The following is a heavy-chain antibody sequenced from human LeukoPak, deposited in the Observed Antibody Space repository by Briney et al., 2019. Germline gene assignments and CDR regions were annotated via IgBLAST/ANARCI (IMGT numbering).Heavy chain of an antibody. CDR1: GLTFSIYG. CDR2: IRYDGSNK. D-gene: IGHD6-19*01. CDR3: AKDYAYSSGWYYYYYTDV. J-gene: IGHJ6*03. Sequence: GGSLTLFCAPSGLTFSIYGMQCARHAPGEGLEWVAFIRYDGSNKYYADSVEGRFTICRDNSKNTLYLQMNSLRAEDTAVYYCAKDYAYSSGWYYYYYTDVWGKGTTVTVSS. V-gene: IGHV3-30*02.